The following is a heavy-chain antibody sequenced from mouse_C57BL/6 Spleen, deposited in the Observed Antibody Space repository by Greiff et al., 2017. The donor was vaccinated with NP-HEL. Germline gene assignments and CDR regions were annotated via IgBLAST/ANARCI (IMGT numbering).Heavy chain of an antibody. D-gene: IGHD4-1*01. CDR1: GFTFTDYY. Sequence: EVKLVESGGGLVQPGGSLSLSCAASGFTFTDYYMSWVRQPPGKALEWLGFIRNKANGYTTEYSASVKGRFTISRDNSQSILYLQMNALRAEDSATYYCARFTGTHFDYGGQGTTLTVSS. CDR3: ARFTGTHFDY. J-gene: IGHJ2*01. V-gene: IGHV7-3*01. CDR2: IRNKANGYTT.